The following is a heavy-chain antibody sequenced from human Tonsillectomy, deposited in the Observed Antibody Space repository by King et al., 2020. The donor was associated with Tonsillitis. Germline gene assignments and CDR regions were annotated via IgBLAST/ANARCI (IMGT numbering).Heavy chain of an antibody. CDR2: ISGRGGST. Sequence: DVQLVESGGGLVQPGGSLRLSCAASGFPFNNYAMSWVRQPPGKGLEWVSAISGRGGSTYYADSVKGRFTISRDNSKNTQYLQMNSLRVEDTAVYYCAKELGDEVGDGFDIWGQGTMVTVSS. J-gene: IGHJ3*02. CDR3: AKELGDEVGDGFDI. V-gene: IGHV3-23*04. CDR1: GFPFNNYA. D-gene: IGHD1-26*01.